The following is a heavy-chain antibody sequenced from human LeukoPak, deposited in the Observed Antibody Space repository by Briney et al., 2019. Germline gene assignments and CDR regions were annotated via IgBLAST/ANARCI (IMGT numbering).Heavy chain of an antibody. CDR1: GVTISNYA. J-gene: IGHJ4*02. CDR2: ISDSGGNT. CDR3: PKTFGLIDTFEY. D-gene: IGHD2/OR15-2a*01. V-gene: IGHV3-23*01. Sequence: GGSLRLSCAASGVTISNYAMSWVRQAPGKGLEWVSSISDSGGNTYYADSVKGRFTISRDNSKNTHYLQMTSLRAEDTAVYYGPKTFGLIDTFEYWGQGTLVTVSS.